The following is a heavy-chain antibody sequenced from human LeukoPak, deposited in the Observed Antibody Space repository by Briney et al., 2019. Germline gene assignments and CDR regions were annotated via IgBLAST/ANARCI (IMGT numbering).Heavy chain of an antibody. CDR3: AAREDRRWLRFGDGNYYYYMDV. CDR1: GFTFSSYG. CDR2: IRYDGSNK. D-gene: IGHD5-12*01. V-gene: IGHV3-30*02. J-gene: IGHJ6*03. Sequence: GGSLRLSCAASGFTFSSYGMHWVRQAPGKGLEWVAFIRYDGSNKYYADSVKGRFTISRDNSKNTLYLQMNSLRSEDTAVYYCAAREDRRWLRFGDGNYYYYMDVWGKGTTVTVSS.